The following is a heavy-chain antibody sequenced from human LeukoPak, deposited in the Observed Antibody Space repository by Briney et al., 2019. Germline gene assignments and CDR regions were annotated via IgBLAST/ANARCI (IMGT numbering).Heavy chain of an antibody. CDR2: ISGGGGTT. D-gene: IGHD2-15*01. V-gene: IGHV3-23*01. CDR1: GFTFSSSA. J-gene: IGHJ4*02. Sequence: GGSLRLSCAASGFTFSSSAMSWVRQAPGKGLEWVSAISGGGGTTYYADSVKGRFTISRDNSKNTLYLQMNSLRAEDTAVYYCAKVLVLVSANRYYFDYWGQGTLVTVSS. CDR3: AKVLVLVSANRYYFDY.